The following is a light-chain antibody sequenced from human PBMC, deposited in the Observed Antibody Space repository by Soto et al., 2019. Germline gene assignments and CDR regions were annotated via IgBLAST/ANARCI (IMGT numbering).Light chain of an antibody. CDR2: EDI. Sequence: QSALTQPASVSGSPGQSITISCTGTSSDVGRYNLVSWYQQHPGKAPKLIIYEDIERPSGVSSRFSGSKSANTAPLPISGLEEEEEAYYCCSSYAGCTSVVFGGGTQLTVL. CDR1: SSDVGRYNL. CDR3: SSYAGCTSVV. J-gene: IGLJ2*01. V-gene: IGLV2-23*01.